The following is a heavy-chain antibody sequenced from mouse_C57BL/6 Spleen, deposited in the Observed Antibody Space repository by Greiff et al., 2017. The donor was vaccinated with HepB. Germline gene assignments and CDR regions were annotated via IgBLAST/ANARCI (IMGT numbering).Heavy chain of an antibody. CDR1: GYTFTDYE. CDR3: TRGYYDYDLDY. Sequence: VQLQQSGAELVRPGASVTLSCQASGYTFTDYEMHWVKQTPVHGLEWIGAIDPETGGNSYNQKFKGKAILTADKSSSTAYMELRSLTSEDSAVYYSTRGYYDYDLDYWGQGTTLTVSS. D-gene: IGHD2-4*01. V-gene: IGHV1-15*01. CDR2: IDPETGGN. J-gene: IGHJ2*01.